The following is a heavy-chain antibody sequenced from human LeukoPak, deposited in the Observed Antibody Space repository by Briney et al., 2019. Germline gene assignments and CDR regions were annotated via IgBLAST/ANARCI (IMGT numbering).Heavy chain of an antibody. Sequence: PSETLPLTCTVSGYSISSGYYWGWIRQPPGKGLEWIGSIYHSGSTYYNPSLKSRVTISVDTSKNQFSLKLSSVTAADTAVYYCARDTGIQLWLHYFDYWGQGTLVTVSS. D-gene: IGHD5-18*01. J-gene: IGHJ4*02. CDR2: IYHSGST. CDR1: GYSISSGYY. V-gene: IGHV4-38-2*02. CDR3: ARDTGIQLWLHYFDY.